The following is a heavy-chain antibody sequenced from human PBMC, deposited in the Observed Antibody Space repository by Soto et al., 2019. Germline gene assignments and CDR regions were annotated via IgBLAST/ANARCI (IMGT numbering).Heavy chain of an antibody. CDR1: GFTFSDYY. CDR3: ARAAYYYGSGSYYKGEDYFDY. V-gene: IGHV3-11*06. J-gene: IGHJ4*02. CDR2: ISSSSSYT. Sequence: GGSLRLSCAASGFTFSDYYMSWIRQAPGKGLEWVSYISSSSSYTNYADSVKGRFTISRDNAKNSLYLQMNSLRAEDTAVYYCARAAYYYGSGSYYKGEDYFDYWGPGTMVTVST. D-gene: IGHD3-10*01.